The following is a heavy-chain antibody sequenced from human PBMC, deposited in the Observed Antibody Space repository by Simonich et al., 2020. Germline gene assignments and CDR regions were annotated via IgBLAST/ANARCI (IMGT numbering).Heavy chain of an antibody. CDR2: IKQDGSEK. Sequence: EVQLVESGGGLVQPGGSPRLSCAASGFTFSSYWMSWVRQAPGKGLEGVANIKQDGSEKYYVDSVNGRFTSSRDNAKNSLYLQMNSLRAEDTAVYYCARDGLGTAYYYYRDVWGKGTTVTVSS. D-gene: IGHD7-27*01. V-gene: IGHV3-7*01. J-gene: IGHJ6*03. CDR1: GFTFSSYW. CDR3: ARDGLGTAYYYYRDV.